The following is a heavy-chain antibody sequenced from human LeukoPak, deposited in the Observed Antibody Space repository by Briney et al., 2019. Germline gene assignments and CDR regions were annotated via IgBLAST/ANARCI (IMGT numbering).Heavy chain of an antibody. CDR2: ISAYNGNT. J-gene: IGHJ6*02. CDR3: ARDHRLGVMVAYGMDV. Sequence: ASVTVSFKASGGTFSSYAISWVRQAPGQGLEWMGWISAYNGNTNYAQKFQGRVTMTTDTSTSTAYMELRSLRSDDTAVYYCARDHRLGVMVAYGMDVWGQGTTVTVSS. V-gene: IGHV1-18*01. CDR1: GGTFSSYA. D-gene: IGHD2-15*01.